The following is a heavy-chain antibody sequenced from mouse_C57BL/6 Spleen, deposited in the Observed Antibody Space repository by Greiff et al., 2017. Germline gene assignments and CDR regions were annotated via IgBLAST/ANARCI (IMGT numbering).Heavy chain of an antibody. CDR3: ARFGALYGNYDFDY. Sequence: VKLQQPGAELVKPGASVKLSCKASGYTFTSYWMHWVKQRPGQGLEWIGMIHPNSGSTNYNEKFKSKATLTVDKSSSTAYMQLSSLTSEDSAVYYCARFGALYGNYDFDYWGQGTTLTVSS. CDR2: IHPNSGST. CDR1: GYTFTSYW. D-gene: IGHD2-1*01. V-gene: IGHV1-64*01. J-gene: IGHJ2*01.